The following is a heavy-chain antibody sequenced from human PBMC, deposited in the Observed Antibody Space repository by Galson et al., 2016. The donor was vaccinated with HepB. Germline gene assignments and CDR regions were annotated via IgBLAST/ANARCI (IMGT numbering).Heavy chain of an antibody. CDR3: AKERGWYGGPNYGS. V-gene: IGHV3-23*01. D-gene: IGHD2-15*01. J-gene: IGHJ5*02. CDR2: ITRSGDAP. CDR1: GFSFSNSG. Sequence: SLRLSCAASGFSFSNSGMSWVRQAPGRGLEWVSGITRSGDAPPYADFVKGRFPISRDNSRDTLYLQMDRLRAADTAVYYCAKERGWYGGPNYGSWGQGTLVTVSS.